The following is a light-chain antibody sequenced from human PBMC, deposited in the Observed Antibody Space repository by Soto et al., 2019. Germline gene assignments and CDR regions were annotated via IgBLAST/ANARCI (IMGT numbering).Light chain of an antibody. CDR3: SSYEGSKTVYL. V-gene: IGLV2-8*01. J-gene: IGLJ1*01. CDR1: STYVGAYDY. Sequence: QSAQNQPPSASGSPGPSVTISCTGTSTYVGAYDYVSWYQQHPGKAPKLMIYEVTKRPSGVPDRFSGSKSGNTASLTVSGLQADDDADYYCSSYEGSKTVYLFGSGTKVTVL. CDR2: EVT.